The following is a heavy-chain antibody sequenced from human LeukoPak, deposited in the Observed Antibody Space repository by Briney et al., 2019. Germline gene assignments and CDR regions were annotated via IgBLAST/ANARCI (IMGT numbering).Heavy chain of an antibody. Sequence: PGGSLRLPCAASGFTFSSYAMHWVRQAPGKGLEYVSAISSNGGSTYYANSVKGRFTISRDNSKNTLYLQMGSLRAEDMAVYYCARSYDSSGYPEAPFDYWGQGTLVTVSS. CDR2: ISSNGGST. D-gene: IGHD3-22*01. CDR1: GFTFSSYA. CDR3: ARSYDSSGYPEAPFDY. V-gene: IGHV3-64*01. J-gene: IGHJ4*02.